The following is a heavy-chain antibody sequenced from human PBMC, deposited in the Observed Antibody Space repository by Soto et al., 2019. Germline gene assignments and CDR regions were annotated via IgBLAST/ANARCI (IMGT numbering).Heavy chain of an antibody. D-gene: IGHD3-22*01. V-gene: IGHV3-15*07. CDR1: GFTFSNAW. J-gene: IGHJ6*02. CDR2: IKSKTDGGTT. Sequence: EVQLVESGGGLVKPGGSLRLSCADSGFTFSNAWMNWVRQAPGKGLEWVGSIKSKTDGGTTDYAAPVKGRFTISRDDAKNTLYLQMNSLKTDYTAVYYGTTDPSGDSTYYYYYGMDGWGQGTTVTVSS. CDR3: TTDPSGDSTYYYYYGMDG.